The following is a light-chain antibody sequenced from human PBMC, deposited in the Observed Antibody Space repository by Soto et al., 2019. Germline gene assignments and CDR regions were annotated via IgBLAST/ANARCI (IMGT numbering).Light chain of an antibody. CDR3: SSYSSISAYV. CDR2: DVS. CDR1: SSDVGGYNY. V-gene: IGLV2-14*01. Sequence: QSVMTQPASVSGSPGQSITISCPGTSSDVGGYNYVSWYQQHPGKAPKLMIYDVSNRPSGVSNRFSGSKSGDTASLTISGLQAEDEADYYCSSYSSISAYVFGIGTKVTVL. J-gene: IGLJ1*01.